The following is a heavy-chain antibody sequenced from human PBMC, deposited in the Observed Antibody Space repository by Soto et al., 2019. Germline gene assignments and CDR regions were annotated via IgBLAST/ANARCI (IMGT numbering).Heavy chain of an antibody. CDR3: ARDPGYCSGGSCSLLFDY. D-gene: IGHD2-15*01. CDR1: GGTFSSYA. CDR2: IIPIFGTA. Sequence: QVQLVQSGAEVKKPGSSVKVSCKASGGTFSSYAISWVRQAPGQGLEWMGGIIPIFGTANYAQKFQGRVTITADESTSTAYMELSNLRSEDTAVYYCARDPGYCSGGSCSLLFDYWGQGTLVTVSS. V-gene: IGHV1-69*01. J-gene: IGHJ4*02.